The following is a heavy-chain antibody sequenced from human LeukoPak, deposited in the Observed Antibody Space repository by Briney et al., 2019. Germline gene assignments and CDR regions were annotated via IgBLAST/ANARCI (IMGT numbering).Heavy chain of an antibody. V-gene: IGHV1-2*02. D-gene: IGHD3-16*02. Sequence: ASVKVSCTASGYTFTGYYMHWVRQAPGQGLEWMGWINPNSGGTNYAQKFQGRVTMTRDTSISTAYMELSRLRSDDTAVYYCARVMITFGGVIVPDLGSLDYWGQGTLVTVSS. CDR3: ARVMITFGGVIVPDLGSLDY. CDR1: GYTFTGYY. CDR2: INPNSGGT. J-gene: IGHJ4*02.